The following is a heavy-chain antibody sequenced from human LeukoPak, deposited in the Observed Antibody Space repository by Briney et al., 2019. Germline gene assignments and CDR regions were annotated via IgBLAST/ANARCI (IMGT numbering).Heavy chain of an antibody. V-gene: IGHV1-46*01. CDR1: EYTFTSYY. CDR2: INPSGGST. CDR3: ARGGGGVAGQLSPDY. Sequence: GASVKVSCKASEYTFTSYYMHWVRQAPGQGLEWMGIINPSGGSTSYAQKLQGRVTMTRDTSTYTVYMELSSLRSEDTAVYYCARGGGGVAGQLSPDYWGQGTLVTVSP. J-gene: IGHJ4*02. D-gene: IGHD6-19*01.